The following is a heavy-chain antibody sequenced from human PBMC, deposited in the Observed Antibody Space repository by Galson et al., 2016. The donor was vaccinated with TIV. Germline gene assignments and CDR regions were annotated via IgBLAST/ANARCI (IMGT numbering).Heavy chain of an antibody. V-gene: IGHV1-69*13. Sequence: SVKVSCKASGGIFRSYAISWVRQAPGQGLEWMGGIIATFGIPNYAQKFQGRVTITADESTTTVYMELSSLRSDDTAVYYCARGSSYYSNYLDVWGKGTTVTVSS. J-gene: IGHJ6*03. CDR2: IIATFGIP. D-gene: IGHD3-3*01. CDR3: ARGSSYYSNYLDV. CDR1: GGIFRSYA.